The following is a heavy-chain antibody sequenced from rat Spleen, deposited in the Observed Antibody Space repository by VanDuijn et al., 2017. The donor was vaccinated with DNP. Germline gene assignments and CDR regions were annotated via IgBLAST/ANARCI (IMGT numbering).Heavy chain of an antibody. CDR1: GYSITSSYR. V-gene: IGHV3-3*01. J-gene: IGHJ2*01. D-gene: IGHD1-5*01. CDR2: INTSGST. CDR3: ARGLQLEPVDY. Sequence: EVQLQESGPGLVKPSQSLSLTCSVTGYSITSSYRWKWIRKVPGNKLEWMGCINTSGSTDYKPSLKSRISITRDTSRNQFFLQVNSVTTEDTATYYCARGLQLEPVDYWGQGVMVTVSS.